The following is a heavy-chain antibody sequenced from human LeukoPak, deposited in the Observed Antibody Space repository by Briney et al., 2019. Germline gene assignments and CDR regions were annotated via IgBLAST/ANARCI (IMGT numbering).Heavy chain of an antibody. J-gene: IGHJ6*02. CDR1: GFTFNNYA. Sequence: GGSLRLSCAASGFTFNNYAMSWVRQAPGKGLEWVSGISGSGGTTYYADSVTGRFTISRDNSKNTLYLQMNSLRGEDTAVYYCAKYVRAYYYYHYGLDVWGQGTTVTVSS. CDR3: AKYVRAYYYYHYGLDV. D-gene: IGHD3-10*02. V-gene: IGHV3-23*01. CDR2: ISGSGGTT.